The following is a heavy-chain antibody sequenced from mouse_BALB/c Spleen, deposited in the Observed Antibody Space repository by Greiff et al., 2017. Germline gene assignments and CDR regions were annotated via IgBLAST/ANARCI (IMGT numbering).Heavy chain of an antibody. CDR3: ARSDGSRDPYFDY. CDR2: IYPGDGDT. V-gene: IGHV1-87*01. D-gene: IGHD1-1*01. J-gene: IGHJ2*01. CDR1: GYTFTSYW. Sequence: QVQLQQSGAELARPGASVKLSCKASGYTFTSYWMQWVKQRPGQGLEWIGAIYPGDGDTRYTQKFKGKATLTADKSSSTAYMQLSSLASEDSAVYYCARSDGSRDPYFDYWGQGTTLTVSS.